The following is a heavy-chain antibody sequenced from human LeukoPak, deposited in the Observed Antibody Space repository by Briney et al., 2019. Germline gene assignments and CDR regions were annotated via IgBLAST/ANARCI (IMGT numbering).Heavy chain of an antibody. CDR3: ARCRSGGSCFFDI. Sequence: SVKVSCKASGGTFSSYAISWVRQAPGQGLEWMGGIIPIFGTANYAQKFQGRVTITTDESTSTAYMELSSLRSEDTAVYCCARCRSGGSCFFDIWGQGTMVTVSS. CDR2: IIPIFGTA. CDR1: GGTFSSYA. J-gene: IGHJ3*02. D-gene: IGHD2-15*01. V-gene: IGHV1-69*05.